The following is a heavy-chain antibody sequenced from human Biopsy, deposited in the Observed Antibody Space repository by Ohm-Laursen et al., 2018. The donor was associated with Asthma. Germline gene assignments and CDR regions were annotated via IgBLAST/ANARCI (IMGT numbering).Heavy chain of an antibody. CDR2: IYYSGTT. D-gene: IGHD6-13*01. J-gene: IGHJ6*02. CDR1: SGSGGYMRSGNYY. V-gene: IGHV4-39*01. Sequence: LSLTCSLSSGSGGYMRSGNYYWGWIRQPPGKGLEWIGSIYYSGTTYYNPSLESRVTVSAGTSKNQFSLKLTSVTAADTAVYYCVRGSSSWHHGPFHYYYGLDVWGQGTTATVSS. CDR3: VRGSSSWHHGPFHYYYGLDV.